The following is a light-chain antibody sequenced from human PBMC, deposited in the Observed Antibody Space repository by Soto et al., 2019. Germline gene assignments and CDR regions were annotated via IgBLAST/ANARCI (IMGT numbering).Light chain of an antibody. J-gene: IGLJ3*02. CDR1: SSDVGNYDS. CDR2: EVN. CDR3: CSSTDGSSLV. Sequence: QSALTQPPSASGSPGQSVTISCTGTSSDVGNYDSVSWYQHHPGKAPQAVIYEVNKRPSGVPDRFSGSKSGNTASLTVSGLQAEDEAEYYCCSSTDGSSLVFGGGTTLTVL. V-gene: IGLV2-8*01.